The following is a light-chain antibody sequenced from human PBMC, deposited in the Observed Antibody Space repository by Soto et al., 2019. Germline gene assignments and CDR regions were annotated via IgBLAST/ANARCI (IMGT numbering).Light chain of an antibody. CDR1: QSVSSNY. CDR2: GAS. CDR3: QQYGSSPVT. Sequence: ESVLTQSPGTLSLSPGERATLSCRASQSVSSNYLAWYQQKPGQAPRLLIYGASTRASGIPDRFSGSGSGTDFTLTISRLEPEDSAVYYCQQYGSSPVTFGQGTKVDIK. V-gene: IGKV3-20*01. J-gene: IGKJ1*01.